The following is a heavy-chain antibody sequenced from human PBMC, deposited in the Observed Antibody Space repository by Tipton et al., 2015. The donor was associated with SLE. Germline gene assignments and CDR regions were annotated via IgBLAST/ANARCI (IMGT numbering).Heavy chain of an antibody. D-gene: IGHD1-26*01. CDR2: IWFDGSNK. J-gene: IGHJ4*02. V-gene: IGHV3-33*01. CDR3: ARESGSYPGHFDY. CDR1: GGTFSSYG. Sequence: QLVQSGPEVKKPGSSVKVSCKASGGTFSSYGMHWVRQAPGKGLEWVAVIWFDGSNKYYGDSVQGRFTISRDNSKNSVYLEMNSLRVEDTAVYYCARESGSYPGHFDYWGQGSLVTVSS.